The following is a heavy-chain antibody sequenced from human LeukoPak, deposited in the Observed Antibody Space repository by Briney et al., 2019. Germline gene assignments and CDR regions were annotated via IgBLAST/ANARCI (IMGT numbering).Heavy chain of an antibody. CDR1: GFTFSSYW. CDR2: IKQDGSEK. J-gene: IGHJ4*02. V-gene: IGHV3-7*01. Sequence: PGGSLRLSCAASGFTFSSYWMSWVRQAPGKGLEWVANIKQDGSEKYYVDSVKGRFTISRDNAKNPLYLQMNSLRAEDTAVYYCARAWGIAVAGTFGRGGQGTLVTVSS. D-gene: IGHD6-19*01. CDR3: ARAWGIAVAGTFGR.